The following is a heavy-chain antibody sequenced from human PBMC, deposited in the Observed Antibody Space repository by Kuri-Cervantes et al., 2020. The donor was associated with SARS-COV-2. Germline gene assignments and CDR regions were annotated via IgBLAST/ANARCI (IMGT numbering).Heavy chain of an antibody. D-gene: IGHD2-15*01. CDR1: GFTFSSYA. CDR2: ISGSGGST. CDR3: ARGRGYCSGGSCSEF. J-gene: IGHJ4*02. V-gene: IGHV3-23*01. Sequence: GESLKISCAASGFTFSSYAMSWVRQAPGKGLEWVSAISGSGGSTYYADSVKGRFTISRDNSKNTLYLQMNSLRAEDTAVYYCARGRGYCSGGSCSEFWGQGTLVTVSS.